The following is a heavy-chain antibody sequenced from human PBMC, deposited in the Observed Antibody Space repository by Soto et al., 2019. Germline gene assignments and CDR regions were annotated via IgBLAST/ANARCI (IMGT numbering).Heavy chain of an antibody. CDR2: INAGSGSA. V-gene: IGHV1-3*01. J-gene: IGHJ4*02. D-gene: IGHD3-10*01. Sequence: ASVKVSCKASGYSFTNSAIHWLRQAPGQRLEWMGWINAGSGSAKYSQKFQGRVTITRDTSASTDYMELGSLRPEDTAVYYCARPMNYNDYLDSWGQGTLVTVSS. CDR1: GYSFTNSA. CDR3: ARPMNYNDYLDS.